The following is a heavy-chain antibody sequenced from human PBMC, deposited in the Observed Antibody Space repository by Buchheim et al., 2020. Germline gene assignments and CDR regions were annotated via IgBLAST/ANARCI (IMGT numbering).Heavy chain of an antibody. CDR2: IWYDGSTK. CDR1: GFTFSSYG. CDR3: ARADSTDYDNSSGDSPSFDI. V-gene: IGHV3-33*01. J-gene: IGHJ3*02. D-gene: IGHD3-22*01. Sequence: QVQLLESGGGVVQPGRSLRLSCAASGFTFSSYGMSWVRQAPGKGLEWVAVIWYDGSTKYYADSVKGRFTISRDNSKNTLYLQMNSLIAMDTVVYYCARADSTDYDNSSGDSPSFDIWGQGT.